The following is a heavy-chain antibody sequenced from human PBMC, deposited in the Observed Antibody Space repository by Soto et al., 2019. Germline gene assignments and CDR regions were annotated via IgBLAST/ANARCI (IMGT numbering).Heavy chain of an antibody. CDR3: AKDCRVCHYYGSDPFDY. J-gene: IGHJ4*02. CDR1: GFTFSSYA. CDR2: ISGSAGST. Sequence: PGWSLRLSCAASGFTFSSYAMSWVRQAPGKGLEWVSLISGSAGSTYYADSVKGRFTISRDNSKNTLYLQMDSLRAEDTAVYYCAKDCRVCHYYGSDPFDYWGQGTMGTVSS. V-gene: IGHV3-23*01. D-gene: IGHD3-10*01.